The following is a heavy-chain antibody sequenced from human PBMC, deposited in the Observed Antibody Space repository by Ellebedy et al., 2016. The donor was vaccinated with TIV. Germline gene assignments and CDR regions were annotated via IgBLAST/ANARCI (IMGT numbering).Heavy chain of an antibody. D-gene: IGHD2-15*01. J-gene: IGHJ4*02. CDR1: GFTVSNNY. V-gene: IGHV3-53*01. CDR2: IYSGGDR. CDR3: ARDRHCVGGRCYSV. Sequence: PAGSLRLSCAASGFTVSNNYMRWFRQAPGKGLEWVSLIYSGGDRYYADSVKGRFTISTDTSNNTVYLQMNSLRVEDTAVYYCARDRHCVGGRCYSVWGQGTLVTVSS.